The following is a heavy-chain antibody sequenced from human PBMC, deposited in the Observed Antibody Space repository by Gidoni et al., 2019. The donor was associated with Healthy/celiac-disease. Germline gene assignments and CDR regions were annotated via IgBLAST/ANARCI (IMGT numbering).Heavy chain of an antibody. CDR2: ISSSSSYI. J-gene: IGHJ2*01. V-gene: IGHV3-21*01. CDR3: ARGRYCSGGSCFWYFDL. D-gene: IGHD2-15*01. CDR1: GFTFSSYS. Sequence: EVQLVESGGGLVKPGGSLRLSCAASGFTFSSYSMNWVRQAPGKGLEWVSSISSSSSYIDYADSVKGRFTISRDNAKNSLYLQMNSLRAEDTAVYYCARGRYCSGGSCFWYFDLWGRGTLVTVSS.